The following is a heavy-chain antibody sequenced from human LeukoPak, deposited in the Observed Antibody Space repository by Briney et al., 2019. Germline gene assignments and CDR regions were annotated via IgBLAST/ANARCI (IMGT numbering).Heavy chain of an antibody. CDR2: INSDGSWT. CDR1: GNYW. J-gene: IGHJ4*02. V-gene: IGHV3-74*01. Sequence: GGSLRLSCAASGNYWMHWVRQAPGKGLVWVSHINSDGSWTSYADSVKGRFTVSKDNAKNTVYLQMNSLRAEDTAVYYCVSFYETYWGRGTLVTVSS. CDR3: VSFYETY. D-gene: IGHD2/OR15-2a*01.